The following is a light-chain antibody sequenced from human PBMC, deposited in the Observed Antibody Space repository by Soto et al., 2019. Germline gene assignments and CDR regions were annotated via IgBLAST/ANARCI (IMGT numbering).Light chain of an antibody. Sequence: QSVLTQPPSASGSPGQSVTISCTGSSSDVGGYNYVSWYQQHPGKAPKLMIYDVSKRPSGVPDRFSGSKSGNTASLTASGLQAEDEDDYYCSSYAGSNIVVFGGGTKLTVL. J-gene: IGLJ2*01. CDR2: DVS. CDR3: SSYAGSNIVV. CDR1: SSDVGGYNY. V-gene: IGLV2-8*01.